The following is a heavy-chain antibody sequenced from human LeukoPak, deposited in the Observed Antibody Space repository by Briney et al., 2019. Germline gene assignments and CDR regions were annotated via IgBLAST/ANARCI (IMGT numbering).Heavy chain of an antibody. V-gene: IGHV3-23*01. CDR2: ISGSGDYT. D-gene: IGHD2-8*01. CDR3: ARTDIVLMVYAIRSFDP. CDR1: GFTVSSNY. J-gene: IGHJ5*02. Sequence: GGSLRLSCAASGFTVSSNYMSWVRQAPGKGLEWVSTISGSGDYTHYADFVTGRFTISRDNSKNTLYLQMNSLRADDTAVYYCARTDIVLMVYAIRSFDPWGQGALVTVSS.